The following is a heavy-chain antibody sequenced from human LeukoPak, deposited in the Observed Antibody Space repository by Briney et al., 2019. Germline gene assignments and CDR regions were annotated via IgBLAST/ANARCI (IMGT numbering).Heavy chain of an antibody. V-gene: IGHV4-39*07. CDR1: GGSISSSSYY. D-gene: IGHD3-3*02. CDR3: ARRGAFLEWLGPYYYMDV. Sequence: SETLSLTCTVSGGSISSSSYYWGWIRQPPGKGLEWIGSIYYSGSTYYNPSLKSRVTISVDTSKNQFSLKLSSVTAADTAVYYCARRGAFLEWLGPYYYMDVWGKGTTVTVSS. J-gene: IGHJ6*03. CDR2: IYYSGST.